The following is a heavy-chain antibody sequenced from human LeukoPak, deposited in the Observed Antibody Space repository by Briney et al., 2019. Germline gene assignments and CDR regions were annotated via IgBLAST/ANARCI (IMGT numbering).Heavy chain of an antibody. Sequence: MASETLSLTCAVSDDSITMYYWTWIRQPPGKGLEWIGYVDHTGSTNFNPSLNGRVSISVDTSKNQFSLKLSSVTAADTAVYYCARLTWEYYDSSRVFDYWGQGTLVTVSS. D-gene: IGHD3-22*01. CDR2: VDHTGST. CDR1: DDSITMYY. V-gene: IGHV4-59*12. J-gene: IGHJ4*02. CDR3: ARLTWEYYDSSRVFDY.